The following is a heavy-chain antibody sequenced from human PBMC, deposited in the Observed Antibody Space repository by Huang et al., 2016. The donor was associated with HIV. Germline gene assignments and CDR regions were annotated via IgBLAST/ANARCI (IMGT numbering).Heavy chain of an antibody. CDR1: GYTFTAYY. V-gene: IGHV1-2*02. CDR2: TNPNSDYS. Sequence: VQLVQSGAEVKKPVTSVKVSCKTSGYTFTAYYMHWVRQAPGQGLKEMGWTNPNSDYSKYAQKCQGRVTMTTDTSVSTAYMELTSLTSDDAAVYYCTSAPGDYWGQGTRVTVSS. J-gene: IGHJ4*02. CDR3: TSAPGDY.